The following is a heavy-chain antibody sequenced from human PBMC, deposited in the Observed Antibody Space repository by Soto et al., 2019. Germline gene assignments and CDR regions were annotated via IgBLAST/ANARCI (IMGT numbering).Heavy chain of an antibody. CDR3: AEDQLGGYGSGPYYYYGMDV. CDR2: ISGSGGST. D-gene: IGHD3-10*01. V-gene: IGHV3-23*01. Sequence: EVQLLESGGGLVQPGGSLRLSCAASGFTFSSYAMSWVRQAPGKGLEWVSAISGSGGSTYYADSVKGRFTISRDNSKNKRYLQMNSLRAEDTAVYYSAEDQLGGYGSGPYYYYGMDVWGQGTTVTVSS. CDR1: GFTFSSYA. J-gene: IGHJ6*02.